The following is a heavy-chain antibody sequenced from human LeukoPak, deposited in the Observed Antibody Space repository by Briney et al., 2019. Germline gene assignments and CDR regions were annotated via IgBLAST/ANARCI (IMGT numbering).Heavy chain of an antibody. CDR2: ISSSSSYI. Sequence: PGGSLRLSCAASGFTFSSYSMNWVRQAPGKGLEWVSSISSSSSYIYYADSVKGRFTISRDNAKNSLYLQMNSLRAEDSAVYYCAASGGGEHSFDDCGQGTPVTISS. CDR3: AASGGGEHSFDD. D-gene: IGHD7-27*01. J-gene: IGHJ4*02. CDR1: GFTFSSYS. V-gene: IGHV3-21*01.